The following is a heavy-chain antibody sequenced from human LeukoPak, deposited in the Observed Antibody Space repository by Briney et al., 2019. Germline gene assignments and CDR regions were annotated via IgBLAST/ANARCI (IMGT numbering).Heavy chain of an antibody. Sequence: GGSLKISCKGSGYNFTSYWIGWVRQMPGKGLEWMGIIYPGDSDTRYSPSFQGQVTISADKSISTAYLQWSSLKASDTAMYYCARPGPTYYYDSSGYYYDYWGQGTLVTVSS. CDR3: ARPGPTYYYDSSGYYYDY. J-gene: IGHJ4*02. V-gene: IGHV5-51*01. CDR2: IYPGDSDT. CDR1: GYNFTSYW. D-gene: IGHD3-22*01.